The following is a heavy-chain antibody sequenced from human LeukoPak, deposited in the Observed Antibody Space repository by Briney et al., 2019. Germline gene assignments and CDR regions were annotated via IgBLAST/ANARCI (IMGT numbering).Heavy chain of an antibody. V-gene: IGHV3-7*01. CDR3: AREGDVDTAMADY. CDR2: IKQDGSEK. J-gene: IGHJ4*02. Sequence: PGGSLRLSCAASGFTFSSYWMSWVRQAPGKGLEWVANIKQDGSEKYYVDSVKGRFTISRDNAKNSLYLQMNSLRAEDTAVYYCAREGDVDTAMADYWGQGTLVTVSS. D-gene: IGHD5-18*01. CDR1: GFTFSSYW.